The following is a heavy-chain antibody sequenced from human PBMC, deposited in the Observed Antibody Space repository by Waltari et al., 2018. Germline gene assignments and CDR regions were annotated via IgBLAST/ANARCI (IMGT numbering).Heavy chain of an antibody. CDR3: ATLILWLLPQDPNFDY. V-gene: IGHV1-69-2*01. J-gene: IGHJ4*02. CDR1: GYTFTDYY. CDR2: VDPEDGET. D-gene: IGHD3-22*01. Sequence: EVQLVQSGAEVKKPGATVKISCKASGYTFTDYYMHWVQQAPGKGLEWMGRVDPEDGETIYAEKFQGRVTITADTSTDTAYMELSSLRSEDTAVYYCATLILWLLPQDPNFDYWGQGTLVTVSS.